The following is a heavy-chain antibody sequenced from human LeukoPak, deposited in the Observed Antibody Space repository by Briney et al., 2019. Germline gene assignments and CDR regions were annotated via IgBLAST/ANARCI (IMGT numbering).Heavy chain of an antibody. CDR2: IYYSGST. CDR1: GGSISSYY. CDR3: AKDHSDIVVVPATYY. Sequence: KSSETLSLTCTVSGGSISSYYWSWIRQPPGKGLEWIGYIYYSGSTNYNPSLKSRVTISVDTSKNQFSLKLSSVTAADTAVYYCAKDHSDIVVVPATYYWGQGTLVTVSS. V-gene: IGHV4-59*01. J-gene: IGHJ4*02. D-gene: IGHD2-2*01.